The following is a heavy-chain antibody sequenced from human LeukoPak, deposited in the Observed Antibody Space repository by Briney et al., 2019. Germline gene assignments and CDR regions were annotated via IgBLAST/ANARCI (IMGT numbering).Heavy chain of an antibody. CDR3: ASDIVVVSGTIDY. V-gene: IGHV3-48*04. Sequence: GGSLRLSCAASGFTFSGYSMNWVRQAPGKGLEWVSYISSSSSTIYYADSVKGRFTISRDNAKNSLYLQMNSLRAEDTALYYCASDIVVVSGTIDYWGQGTLVTVSS. CDR1: GFTFSGYS. CDR2: ISSSSSTI. D-gene: IGHD2-21*02. J-gene: IGHJ4*02.